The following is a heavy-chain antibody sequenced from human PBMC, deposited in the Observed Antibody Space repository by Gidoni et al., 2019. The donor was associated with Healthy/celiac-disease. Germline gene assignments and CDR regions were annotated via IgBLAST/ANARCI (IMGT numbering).Heavy chain of an antibody. CDR3: ARGTMVRGVIISNWFDP. CDR1: GGSISSGGYS. CDR2: IYHSGST. J-gene: IGHJ5*02. Sequence: QLQLQESGSGLVKPSQTLSLTCAVSGGSISSGGYSWSWIRQPPGKGLEWIGYIYHSGSTYYNPSLKSRVTISVDRSKNQFSLKLSSVTAADTAVYYCARGTMVRGVIISNWFDPWGQGTLVTVSS. V-gene: IGHV4-30-2*01. D-gene: IGHD3-10*01.